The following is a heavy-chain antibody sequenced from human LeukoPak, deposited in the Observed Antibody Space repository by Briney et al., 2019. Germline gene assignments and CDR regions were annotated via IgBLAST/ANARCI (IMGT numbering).Heavy chain of an antibody. CDR2: INPNSGGT. J-gene: IGHJ4*02. CDR3: ARAGETDYYDSSGYPYDY. D-gene: IGHD3-22*01. V-gene: IGHV1-2*04. Sequence: GASVKVSCKASGYTFTGYYMPWVRQAPGQGLEWMGWINPNSGGTNYAQKFQGWVTMTRDTSISTAYMELSRLRSDDTAVYCCARAGETDYYDSSGYPYDYWGQGTLVTVSS. CDR1: GYTFTGYY.